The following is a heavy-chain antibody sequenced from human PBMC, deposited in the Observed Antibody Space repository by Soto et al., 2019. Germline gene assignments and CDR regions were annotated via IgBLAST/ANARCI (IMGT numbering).Heavy chain of an antibody. V-gene: IGHV1-69*06. CDR3: ARSPIAVAGYFDY. D-gene: IGHD6-19*01. J-gene: IGHJ4*02. CDR2: IIPIFGTA. CDR1: GGTFSSYA. Sequence: SVKVSCKASGGTFSSYAISWVRQAPGQGLEWTGGIIPIFGTANYAQKFQGRVTITADKSTSTAYMELSSLRSEDTAVYYCARSPIAVAGYFDYWGQGTLVTVSS.